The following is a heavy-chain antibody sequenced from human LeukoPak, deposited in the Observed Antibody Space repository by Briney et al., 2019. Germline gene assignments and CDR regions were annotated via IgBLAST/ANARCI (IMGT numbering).Heavy chain of an antibody. CDR1: GGSISSSNW. V-gene: IGHV4-4*02. Sequence: SGTLSLTCAVSGGSISSSNWWSWVRQPPGKGLEWIGEIYHSGSTNYNPSLKSRVTISVDKSKNQFSLKLSSVTAADTAVYYCAREPFNYYYGMDVWGQGTTVTVSS. J-gene: IGHJ6*02. CDR2: IYHSGST. CDR3: AREPFNYYYGMDV.